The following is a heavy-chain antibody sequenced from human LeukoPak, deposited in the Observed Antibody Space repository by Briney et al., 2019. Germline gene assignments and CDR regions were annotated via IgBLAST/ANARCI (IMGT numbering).Heavy chain of an antibody. J-gene: IGHJ5*02. CDR1: GFTFDDYA. D-gene: IGHD2-15*01. Sequence: PGGSLRLSCAASGFTFDDYAMHWVRQAPGKGLEWVSLISWDGGSTYYADSVKGRFTISRDNAKNSLYLQMNSLRAEDTAVYYCARDPSGYCSGGSCYRFDPWGQGTLVTVSS. CDR2: ISWDGGST. V-gene: IGHV3-43D*03. CDR3: ARDPSGYCSGGSCYRFDP.